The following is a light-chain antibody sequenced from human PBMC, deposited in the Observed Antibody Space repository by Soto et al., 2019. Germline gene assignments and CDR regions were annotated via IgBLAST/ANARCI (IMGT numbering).Light chain of an antibody. Sequence: QSVLTQPASVSGSPGQSITISCTGTSSDVGGYDYVSWYQHHPGKAPKLMIYDVSNQPLGVSNRFSGSKSGNTASLTISGLQAEDEADYYCSSYTSSSLYVFGTGTKVTVL. CDR3: SSYTSSSLYV. V-gene: IGLV2-14*03. J-gene: IGLJ1*01. CDR1: SSDVGGYDY. CDR2: DVS.